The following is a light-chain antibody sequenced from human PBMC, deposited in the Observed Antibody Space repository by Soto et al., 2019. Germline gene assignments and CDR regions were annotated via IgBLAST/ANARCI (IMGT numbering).Light chain of an antibody. Sequence: DTQMTQSPSTLSASVGDRVTITCRASQSIRRALAWYQQKPGKAPKLLIFEASSLERGVPSRFSGSGSGTEFTLTILSLQPDDFATSYCQQYSYLWTFGQGTKVEIK. CDR2: EAS. CDR3: QQYSYLWT. V-gene: IGKV1-5*03. J-gene: IGKJ1*01. CDR1: QSIRRA.